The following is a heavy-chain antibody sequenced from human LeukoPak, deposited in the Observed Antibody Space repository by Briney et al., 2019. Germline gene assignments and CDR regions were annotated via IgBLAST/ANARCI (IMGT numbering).Heavy chain of an antibody. V-gene: IGHV3-53*01. CDR3: ARGGNSSTWYEFDY. D-gene: IGHD6-13*01. CDR1: GFAVSTKY. J-gene: IGHJ4*02. Sequence: GGSLRLSCAASGFAVSTKYMSWVRQAPGKGLEWVSLIHSVGGTYYADSVKGRFTISRDNSKNTLYLQMNNLRAEDTAVYYCARGGNSSTWYEFDYWGQGTLVTVSS. CDR2: IHSVGGT.